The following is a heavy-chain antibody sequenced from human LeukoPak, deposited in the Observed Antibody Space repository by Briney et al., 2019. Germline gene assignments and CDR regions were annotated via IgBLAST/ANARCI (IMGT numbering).Heavy chain of an antibody. CDR1: GGSISSYY. CDR3: ARLVRFSSDHFDY. CDR2: IYYSGST. Sequence: KPSETLSLTCTVSGGSISSYYWSWIRQPPGKGLEWIGYIYYSGSTNYNSSLKSRVTISVDTSKNQFSLKLSSVTAADTAVYYCARLVRFSSDHFDYWGQGTLVTVSS. J-gene: IGHJ4*02. V-gene: IGHV4-59*01. D-gene: IGHD6-6*01.